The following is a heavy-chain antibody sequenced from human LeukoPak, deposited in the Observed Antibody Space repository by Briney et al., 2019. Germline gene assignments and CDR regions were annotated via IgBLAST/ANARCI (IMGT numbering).Heavy chain of an antibody. D-gene: IGHD2-8*01. V-gene: IGHV4-59*01. CDR2: IYYSGST. J-gene: IGHJ5*02. CDR3: AGSNGNWFDP. CDR1: GGSISSYY. Sequence: SETLSLTCTVSGGSISSYYWSWIRQPPGKGLEWIGYIYYSGSTNYNPSLKSRVTISVDTSKNQFSLKLSSVTAADTAVYYCAGSNGNWFDPWGQGTLVTVSS.